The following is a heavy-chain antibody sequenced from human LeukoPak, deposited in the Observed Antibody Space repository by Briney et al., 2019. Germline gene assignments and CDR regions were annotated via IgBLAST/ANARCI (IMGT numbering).Heavy chain of an antibody. CDR3: ATVLYYYYGMDV. J-gene: IGHJ6*02. CDR1: GYTLNSYA. V-gene: IGHV1-24*01. CDR2: FDPEDGET. Sequence: ASVKVSCKASGYTLNSYAMNWVRQAPGKGLEWMGGFDPEDGETIYAQKFQGRVTMTEDTSTDTAYMELSSLRSEDTAVYYCATVLYYYYGMDVWGQGTTVTVSS.